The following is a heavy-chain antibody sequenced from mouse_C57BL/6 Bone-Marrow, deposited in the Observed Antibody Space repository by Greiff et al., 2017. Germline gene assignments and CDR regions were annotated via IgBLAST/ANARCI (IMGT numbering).Heavy chain of an antibody. D-gene: IGHD1-1*01. V-gene: IGHV5-6*01. Sequence: EVKLVESGGDLVKPGGSLKLSCAASGFTFSSYGMSWVRQTPDKRLEWVATISSGGSSTYYPDSVKGRFTISRDNAKNTLYLQMSSLKAEDTARYYCTGLLRFAYWGQGTLVTVSA. J-gene: IGHJ3*01. CDR3: TGLLRFAY. CDR2: ISSGGSST. CDR1: GFTFSSYG.